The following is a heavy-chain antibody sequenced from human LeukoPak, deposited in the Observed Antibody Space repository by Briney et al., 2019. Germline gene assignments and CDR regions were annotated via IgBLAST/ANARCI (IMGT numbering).Heavy chain of an antibody. CDR2: ISSSSSYI. D-gene: IGHD1-26*01. V-gene: IGHV3-21*01. Sequence: GGSLRLSCAASGFTFSSYSMNWVRQAPGKGLEWVSSISSSSSYIYYADSVKGRFTISRDNAKNSLYLQMNSLRAEDTAVYYCARAKWELLPSVPFDYWGQGTLVTVSS. CDR3: ARAKWELLPSVPFDY. J-gene: IGHJ4*02. CDR1: GFTFSSYS.